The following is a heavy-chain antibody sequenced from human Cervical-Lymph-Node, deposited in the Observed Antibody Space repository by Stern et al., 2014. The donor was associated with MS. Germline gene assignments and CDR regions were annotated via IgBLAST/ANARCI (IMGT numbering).Heavy chain of an antibody. D-gene: IGHD2-15*01. Sequence: EVQLVESGGGLVQPGGSLRLSCAASGFTFSSYDMHWVRQATGKGLEWVSAIGTAGDTYYPGYVKGRFTISRENAKNSLYLQMNSLRAGDTAVYYCARGTHCSGGSCYSSDYFDYWGQGTLVTVSS. CDR3: ARGTHCSGGSCYSSDYFDY. J-gene: IGHJ4*02. CDR2: IGTAGDT. V-gene: IGHV3-13*01. CDR1: GFTFSSYD.